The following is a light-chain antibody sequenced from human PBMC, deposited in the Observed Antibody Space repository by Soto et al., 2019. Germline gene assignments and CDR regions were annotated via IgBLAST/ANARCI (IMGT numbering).Light chain of an antibody. CDR2: AAS. V-gene: IGKV1D-12*01. CDR1: QDINSW. J-gene: IGKJ4*01. CDR3: QQASSVPPT. Sequence: DIQMTHSPSSVSASIGDRVTITCRASQDINSWLVWYQQKPGKAPKLLIYAASTLQSGVPSRFSGSGFGADVTLAISSLQPEDFAAYYCQQASSVPPTFGGGTKVEIK.